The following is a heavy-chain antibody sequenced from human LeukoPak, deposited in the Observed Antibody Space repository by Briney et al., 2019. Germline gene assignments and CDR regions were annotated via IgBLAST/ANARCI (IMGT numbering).Heavy chain of an antibody. D-gene: IGHD3/OR15-3a*01. CDR2: IYPGDSDT. CDR3: ARSWTDPGYYFDY. J-gene: IGHJ4*02. V-gene: IGHV5-51*01. Sequence: GESLKISCKGSGYSFTSYWIGWVRQMPGKGLEWMGIIYPGDSDTRYSPSFQGQVTISADKSISTAYLQWSSLKASDTAMYYRARSWTDPGYYFDYWGQGTLVTVSS. CDR1: GYSFTSYW.